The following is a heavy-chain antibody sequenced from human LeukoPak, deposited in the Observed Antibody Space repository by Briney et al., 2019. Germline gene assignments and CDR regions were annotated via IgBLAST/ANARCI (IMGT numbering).Heavy chain of an antibody. Sequence: ASAKVSCKASGYTFTGYYMHWVRQAPGQGLEWMGRINPNSGGTNYAQKFQGRVTMTRDTSISTAYMELSRLRSDDAAVYYCARYSSGWYSGDYWGQGTLVTVSS. CDR2: INPNSGGT. CDR1: GYTFTGYY. D-gene: IGHD6-19*01. CDR3: ARYSSGWYSGDY. V-gene: IGHV1-2*06. J-gene: IGHJ4*02.